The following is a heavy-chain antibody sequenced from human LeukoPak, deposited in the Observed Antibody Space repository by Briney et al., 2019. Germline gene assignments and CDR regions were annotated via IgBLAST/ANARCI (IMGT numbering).Heavy chain of an antibody. CDR3: ARLPMLGYCSGGSCSLAMDV. CDR2: INHSGST. CDR1: GGSFSGYY. J-gene: IGHJ6*04. V-gene: IGHV4-34*01. D-gene: IGHD2-15*01. Sequence: PSETLSLTCAVYGGSFSGYYWSWIRQPPGKGLEWIGEINHSGSTNYNPSLKSRVTISGDTSKNQFSLKLSSVTAADTAVYYCARLPMLGYCSGGSCSLAMDVWGKGATVTISS.